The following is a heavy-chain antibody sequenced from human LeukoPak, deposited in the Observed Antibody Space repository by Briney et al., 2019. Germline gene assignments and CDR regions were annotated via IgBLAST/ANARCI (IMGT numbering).Heavy chain of an antibody. CDR3: ARVKSGTVTEPDFDY. CDR1: GGSINTYY. D-gene: IGHD4-17*01. V-gene: IGHV4-59*08. Sequence: SETLSLTCTVSGGSINTYYWSWIRQPPGRGLEWIGYIYYSGSTNYNPSLKSRVTISVDTSKNQFSLNLRSVTAADTAVYYCARVKSGTVTEPDFDYWGQGTLVTVSS. J-gene: IGHJ4*02. CDR2: IYYSGST.